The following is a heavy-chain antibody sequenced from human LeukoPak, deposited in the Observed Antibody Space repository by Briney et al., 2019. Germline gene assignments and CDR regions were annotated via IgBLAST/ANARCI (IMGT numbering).Heavy chain of an antibody. CDR2: ISYDGSNK. D-gene: IGHD1-26*01. V-gene: IGHV3-30*18. CDR1: GFTFSNFG. J-gene: IGHJ4*02. Sequence: GGSLRLSCAASGFTFSNFGMHWVRQAPGQGLEWVAVISYDGSNKYYADSVKGRFTISRDNSKNTLYLQMNSLRAEDTAVYYCAKDSGKTVGATSYFDYWGQGTLVTVSS. CDR3: AKDSGKTVGATSYFDY.